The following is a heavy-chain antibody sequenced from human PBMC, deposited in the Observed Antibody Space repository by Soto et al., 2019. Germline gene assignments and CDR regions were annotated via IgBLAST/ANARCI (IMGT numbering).Heavy chain of an antibody. CDR1: EFTFSSYC. J-gene: IGHJ6*02. D-gene: IGHD3-10*01. CDR3: ARGIKNIYAVDV. CDR2: ICSDGSKT. Sequence: GGSLRLSCAASEFTFSSYCMHWVRQAPGKGLVWVPGICSDGSKTYYADSVKGQFTISRDNAESTVYLQMNSLRAEDTAVYYCARGIKNIYAVDVWGQGTTVTVSS. V-gene: IGHV3-33*01.